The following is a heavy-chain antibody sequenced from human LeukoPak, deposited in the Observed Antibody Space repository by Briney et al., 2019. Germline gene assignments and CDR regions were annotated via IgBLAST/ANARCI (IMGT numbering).Heavy chain of an antibody. CDR2: ISYDGNNK. Sequence: PGRSLRLSCAASGFTFSNYGIHWVRQAPGKGLEWVAVISYDGNNKYYADSVKGRFTISRDNSKNTLYLQMNSLRDEDTAVYYCARAMRSGYDYWGQGTLVTVSS. V-gene: IGHV3-30*03. CDR3: ARAMRSGYDY. J-gene: IGHJ4*02. CDR1: GFTFSNYG. D-gene: IGHD5-12*01.